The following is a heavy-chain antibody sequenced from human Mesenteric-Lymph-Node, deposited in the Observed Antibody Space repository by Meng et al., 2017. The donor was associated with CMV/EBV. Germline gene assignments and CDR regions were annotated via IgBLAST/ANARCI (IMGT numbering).Heavy chain of an antibody. D-gene: IGHD2-15*01. CDR3: ARGHMRTYRFVYYYYGMDV. CDR2: INWNGGST. CDR1: GFTFDDYG. V-gene: IGHV3-20*04. Sequence: GGSLRLSCAASGFTFDDYGMSWVRQAPGKGLEWVSGINWNGGSTGYADSVKGRFTISRDNAKNSLYLQMNSLRAEDTALYYCARGHMRTYRFVYYYYGMDVWGQGTTVTVSS. J-gene: IGHJ6*02.